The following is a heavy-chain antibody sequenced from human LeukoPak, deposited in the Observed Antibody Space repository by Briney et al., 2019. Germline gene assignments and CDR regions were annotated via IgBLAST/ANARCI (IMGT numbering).Heavy chain of an antibody. Sequence: SETLSLTCAVYGGSFSGYYWSWIRQPPGKGLEWIGEINHSGSTNYNPSLKSRVTISVDTSKNQFSLKLSSVTAADTAVYYCARERIAVAGTGIDYWGQGTLVTVSS. CDR3: ARERIAVAGTGIDY. CDR1: GGSFSGYY. CDR2: INHSGST. D-gene: IGHD6-19*01. V-gene: IGHV4-34*01. J-gene: IGHJ4*02.